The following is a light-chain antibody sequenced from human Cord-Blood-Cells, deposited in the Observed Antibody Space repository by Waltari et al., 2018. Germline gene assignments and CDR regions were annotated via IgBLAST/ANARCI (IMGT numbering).Light chain of an antibody. CDR1: QSISSY. J-gene: IGKJ3*01. CDR3: QQSYSTPST. V-gene: IGKV1-39*01. Sequence: DIQMTQYPSSLSASVGDRVTITCRASQSISSYLNWYQQKPGKAPKLLIYAASSLQSGVPSRFSGSGSGTDFTLTISSLQPEDFATYYCQQSYSTPSTFGPGTKVDIK. CDR2: AAS.